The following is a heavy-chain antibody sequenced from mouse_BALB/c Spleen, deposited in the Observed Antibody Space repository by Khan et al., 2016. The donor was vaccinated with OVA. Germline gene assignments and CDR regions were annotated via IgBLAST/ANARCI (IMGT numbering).Heavy chain of an antibody. CDR3: ARRGNDYAWFAY. CDR1: GYTFTNYW. Sequence: QMQLEESGAELAKPGASVKMSCKASGYTFTNYWMHWVKQRPGQGLEWIGYINPSTGYTEYNQKFKDKATLTADKSSSTAYMQLSSLTSEDSAVYYCARRGNDYAWFAYWGQGTLVTVSA. J-gene: IGHJ3*01. CDR2: INPSTGYT. V-gene: IGHV1-7*01. D-gene: IGHD2-4*01.